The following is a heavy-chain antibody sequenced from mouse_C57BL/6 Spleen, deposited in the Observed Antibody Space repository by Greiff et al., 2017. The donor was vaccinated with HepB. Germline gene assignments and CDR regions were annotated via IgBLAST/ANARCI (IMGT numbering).Heavy chain of an antibody. J-gene: IGHJ4*01. CDR1: GFSFTSYG. D-gene: IGHD2-1*01. V-gene: IGHV2-6*03. Sequence: QVQLKESGPGLVAPSQRLSITCTVSGFSFTSYGVHWVRQPPGKGLEWLVVIWSDGSTTYNSALKSRLSISKDNSKSQVFLKMNSLQTDDTAMYYCATYGNYGGNYAMDYWGQGTSVTVSS. CDR2: IWSDGST. CDR3: ATYGNYGGNYAMDY.